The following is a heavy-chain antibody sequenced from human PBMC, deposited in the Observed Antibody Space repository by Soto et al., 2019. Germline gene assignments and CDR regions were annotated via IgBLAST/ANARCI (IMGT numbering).Heavy chain of an antibody. CDR3: ARSRNSAVADSFDF. Sequence: GGSLRLSCAASGFTFRNYAIHWVRQAPGKGLEWVAVISRDGSHKYYLDSVKGRFTISRDNSKDTVNLLMNSLRDDDSAMYYCARSRNSAVADSFDFWGQGTLVTVS. CDR1: GFTFRNYA. CDR2: ISRDGSHK. V-gene: IGHV3-30*04. D-gene: IGHD1-26*01. J-gene: IGHJ4*02.